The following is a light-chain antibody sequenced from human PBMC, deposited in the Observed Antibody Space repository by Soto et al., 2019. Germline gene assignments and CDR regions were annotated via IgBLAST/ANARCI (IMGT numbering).Light chain of an antibody. CDR2: SAS. Sequence: ETVMTQSPATLSVSPGERATLSCRASQGVSSNLAWYQQKPGQAPRLLIYSASTRATGIPARFSGSGSATEFTLTISSLQSEDFAVYYCQQYNNWPPITFGQGTKLEIK. V-gene: IGKV3-15*01. J-gene: IGKJ2*01. CDR3: QQYNNWPPIT. CDR1: QGVSSN.